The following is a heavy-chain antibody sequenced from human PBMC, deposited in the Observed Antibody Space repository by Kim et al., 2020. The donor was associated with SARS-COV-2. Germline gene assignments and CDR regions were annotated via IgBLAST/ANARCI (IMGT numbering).Heavy chain of an antibody. V-gene: IGHV4-39*07. D-gene: IGHD2-15*01. CDR2: IYYSGST. Sequence: SETLSLTCTVSGGSISSSSYYWGRIRQPPGKGLEWIGSIYYSGSTYYNPSLKSRVTISVDTSKNQFSLKLSSVTAADTAVYYCARDPRHQPPPFCSGGSCVILGPRFDPWGQGNLVSVSS. CDR3: ARDPRHQPPPFCSGGSCVILGPRFDP. J-gene: IGHJ5*02. CDR1: GGSISSSSYY.